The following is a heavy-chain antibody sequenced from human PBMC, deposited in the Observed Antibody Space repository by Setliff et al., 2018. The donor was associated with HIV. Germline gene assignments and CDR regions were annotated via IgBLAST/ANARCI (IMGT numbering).Heavy chain of an antibody. CDR3: TVDGSVTLFGVVPGPYNWFDP. Sequence: PVGSLRLSCAASGFTFSGSAMHWVRQASGKGLEWVGRIRSKANSYATAYAASVKGRFTISRDDSKNTAYLQMNSLKTEDTAVYYCTVDGSVTLFGVVPGPYNWFDPRGQGTLVTVSS. J-gene: IGHJ5*02. CDR1: GFTFSGSA. D-gene: IGHD3-3*01. CDR2: IRSKANSYAT. V-gene: IGHV3-73*01.